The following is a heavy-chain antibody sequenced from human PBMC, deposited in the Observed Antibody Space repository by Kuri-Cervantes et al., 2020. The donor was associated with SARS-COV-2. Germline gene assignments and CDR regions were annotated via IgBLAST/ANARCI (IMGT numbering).Heavy chain of an antibody. V-gene: IGHV4-30-4*08. J-gene: IGHJ4*02. D-gene: IGHD2-21*01. CDR1: GGSISSGDYY. CDR3: ARRFILFGVIARTYFDY. CDR2: IYYSGST. Sequence: SETLSLTCTVSGGSISSGDYYWSWIRQPPGKGLEWIGYIYYSGSTYYNPSLKSRVTISVDTSKNQFSLKLSSVTAADTAVYYRARRFILFGVIARTYFDYWGQGTLVTVSS.